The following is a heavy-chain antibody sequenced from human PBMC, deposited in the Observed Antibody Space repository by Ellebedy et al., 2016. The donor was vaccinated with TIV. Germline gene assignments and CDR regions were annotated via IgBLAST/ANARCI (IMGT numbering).Heavy chain of an antibody. V-gene: IGHV4-59*01. CDR1: AGSISNYY. CDR3: ARDLGRYGMDV. Sequence: MPSETLSLTCTVSAGSISNYYWSWIRQPPGQGLEWIGDIHHSGNSHIHPSLKSRVTLSVDTSKNQFSLDMTSVTAADTATYYCARDLGRYGMDVWGQGTTVTVSS. CDR2: IHHSGNS. J-gene: IGHJ6*02.